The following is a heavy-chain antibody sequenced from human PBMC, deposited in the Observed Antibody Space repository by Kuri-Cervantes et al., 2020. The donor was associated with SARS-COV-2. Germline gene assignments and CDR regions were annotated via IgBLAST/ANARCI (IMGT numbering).Heavy chain of an antibody. D-gene: IGHD3-3*01. CDR1: GFTFSSYA. J-gene: IGHJ4*02. CDR3: AKDPYYDSWSGYSAYFDY. V-gene: IGHV3-23*01. CDR2: ISGSGGST. Sequence: GESLKISCAASGFTFSSYAMSWVRQAPGKGLELVSAISGSGGSTYYADSVKGRFTISRDNSKNTLYLQMNSLRAEDTAVYYCAKDPYYDSWSGYSAYFDYWGQGTLVTDSS.